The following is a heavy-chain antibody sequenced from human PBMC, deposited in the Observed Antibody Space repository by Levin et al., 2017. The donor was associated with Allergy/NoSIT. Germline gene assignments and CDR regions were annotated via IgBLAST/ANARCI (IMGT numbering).Heavy chain of an antibody. CDR2: IYYSGST. CDR3: AGGGIVGATWDY. CDR1: GGSISSYY. J-gene: IGHJ4*02. V-gene: IGHV4-59*01. Sequence: SCTVSGGSISSYYWSWIRQPPGKGLEWIGYIYYSGSTNYNPSLKSRVTIPVDTSKNQFSLKLSSVTAADTDVYYCAGGGIVGATWDYWGQGTLVTVSS. D-gene: IGHD1-26*01.